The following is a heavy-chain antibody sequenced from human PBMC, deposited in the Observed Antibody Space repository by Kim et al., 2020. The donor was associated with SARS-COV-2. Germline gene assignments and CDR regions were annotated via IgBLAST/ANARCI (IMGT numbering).Heavy chain of an antibody. J-gene: IGHJ6*02. Sequence: ASVKVSCKASGYTFTSYAMHWVRQAPGQRLEWMGWINAGNGNTKYSQKFQGRVTITRDTSASTAYMELSSLRSEDTAVYYCASEPSYYDILTGYLYYYGMDVWGQGTTVTVSS. CDR2: INAGNGNT. V-gene: IGHV1-3*01. CDR3: ASEPSYYDILTGYLYYYGMDV. CDR1: GYTFTSYA. D-gene: IGHD3-9*01.